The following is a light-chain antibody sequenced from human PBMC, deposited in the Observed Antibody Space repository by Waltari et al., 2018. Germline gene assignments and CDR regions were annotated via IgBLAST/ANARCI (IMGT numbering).Light chain of an antibody. CDR1: SSDGGSYNL. J-gene: IGLJ1*01. CDR2: EGS. CDR3: CSYAGSSSYV. V-gene: IGLV2-23*01. Sequence: QSALTQPASVSGSPGQAITISGTGTSSDGGSYNLVSWYQQHPGKAPKLMIYEGSKRPSGVSNRFSGSKSGNTASLTISGLQAEDEADYYCCSYAGSSSYVFGTGTKVTVL.